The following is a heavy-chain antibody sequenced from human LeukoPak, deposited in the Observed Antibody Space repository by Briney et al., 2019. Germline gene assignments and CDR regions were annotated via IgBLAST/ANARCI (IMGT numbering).Heavy chain of an antibody. Sequence: ASVKVSCKASGYTFTGYYMHWVRQAPGQGLDWMGWINPNSGGTNYAQEFQGRVTMTRDTSISTAYMELSRLRSDDTAVYYCARDPNDYGDYVGFDPWGQGTLVTVSS. CDR1: GYTFTGYY. CDR2: INPNSGGT. D-gene: IGHD4-17*01. J-gene: IGHJ5*02. CDR3: ARDPNDYGDYVGFDP. V-gene: IGHV1-2*02.